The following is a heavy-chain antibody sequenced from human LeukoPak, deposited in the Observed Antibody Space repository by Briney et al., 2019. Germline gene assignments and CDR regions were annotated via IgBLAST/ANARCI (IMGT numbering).Heavy chain of an antibody. CDR2: INSGDST. CDR3: ARDPDGYRQGHHFDY. V-gene: IGHV3-53*01. D-gene: IGHD5-18*01. CDR1: GFTVSTEY. Sequence: PGGSLRLSCAVSGFTVSTEYMGWVRQAPGKGLEWVSLINSGDSTSYADSVKGRFTISRHNSKNTLYLQMNSLKAEDTAVYYCARDPDGYRQGHHFDYWGQGTLVTVSS. J-gene: IGHJ4*02.